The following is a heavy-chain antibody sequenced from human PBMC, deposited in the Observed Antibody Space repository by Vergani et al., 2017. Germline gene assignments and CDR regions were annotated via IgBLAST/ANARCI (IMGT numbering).Heavy chain of an antibody. CDR3: ARASHCINCYSEGPNGPGYYYMDV. V-gene: IGHV4-61*02. Sequence: QVQLQESGPGLLKPSQTLSLTCTVSGASVSRGTYYWTWIRQPAGKKLEWIVRMYTSGHTIYNPSLESRGTMSVDTSKNQFSLQLSSVTAADTAVYYCARASHCINCYSEGPNGPGYYYMDVWGKGTTVTVSS. D-gene: IGHD2-21*01. CDR2: MYTSGHT. J-gene: IGHJ6*03. CDR1: GASVSRGTYY.